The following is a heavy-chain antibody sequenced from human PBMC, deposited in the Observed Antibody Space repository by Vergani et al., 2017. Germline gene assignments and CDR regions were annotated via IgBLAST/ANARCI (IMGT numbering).Heavy chain of an antibody. CDR2: ISYDGSNK. J-gene: IGHJ4*02. Sequence: QVQLVESGGGVVQPGRSLRLSCAASGFTFSSYAMHWVRQAPGKGLEWVAVISYDGSNKYYADSVKGRFTISRDNSKNTLYLQMNSLRAEDTAVYYCARDLNPHRGLDYGGQGTLVTVSS. CDR3: ARDLNPHRGLDY. CDR1: GFTFSSYA. D-gene: IGHD3-16*01. V-gene: IGHV3-30-3*01.